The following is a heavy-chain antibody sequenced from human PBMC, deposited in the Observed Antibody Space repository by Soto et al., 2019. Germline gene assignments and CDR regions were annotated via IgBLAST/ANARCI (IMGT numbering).Heavy chain of an antibody. CDR3: ARGDDYTPNYYYYGMDV. V-gene: IGHV3-30-3*01. CDR1: GFTFSSYA. J-gene: IGHJ6*02. CDR2: ISYDGSNK. D-gene: IGHD2-21*02. Sequence: GGSLRLSCAASGFTFSSYAMHWVRQAPGKGLEWVAVISYDGSNKYYADSVKGRFTISRDNSKNTLYLQMNSLRAEDTAVYYCARGDDYTPNYYYYGMDVWGQGTTVTVSS.